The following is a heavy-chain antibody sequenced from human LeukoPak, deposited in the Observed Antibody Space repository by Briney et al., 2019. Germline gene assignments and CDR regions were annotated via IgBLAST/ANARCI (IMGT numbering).Heavy chain of an antibody. Sequence: TSETLSLTCTVSGYSITSAFFWGWIRQPPGQGLEWIGSISHSGMTYHNPSLKSRVTMSVDTSKNQFSLELSSVTAADTAVYYCTRRISSGSYSDYWGQGSLVTVSS. CDR2: ISHSGMT. V-gene: IGHV4-38-2*02. CDR3: TRRISSGSYSDY. J-gene: IGHJ4*02. CDR1: GYSITSAFF. D-gene: IGHD1-26*01.